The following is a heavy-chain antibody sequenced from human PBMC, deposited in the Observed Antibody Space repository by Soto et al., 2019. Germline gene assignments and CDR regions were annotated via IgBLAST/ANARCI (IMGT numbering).Heavy chain of an antibody. CDR2: ISWNSNII. CDR3: VFFGQKTAYDGPCRSRHS. D-gene: IGHD3-3*01. Sequence: GKGLEWVSSISWNSNIIGYADSVKGRFTISRDNAKNSLYLQLNSLRPEDTALYYCVFFGQKTAYDGPCRSRHS. J-gene: IGHJ5*01. V-gene: IGHV3-9*01.